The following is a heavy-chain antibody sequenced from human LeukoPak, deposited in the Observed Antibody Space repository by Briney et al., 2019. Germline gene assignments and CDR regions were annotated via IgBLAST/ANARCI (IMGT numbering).Heavy chain of an antibody. Sequence: PGGSLRLSCAASGFTSSNAWMSWVRQAPGKGLEWVGRIKTKTDGGTTDYAAPVKGRFTISRDDSKATLYLQMNGLKTVDTAVYYCTTPYYYGSDFDYWGQGTLVTVSS. CDR3: TTPYYYGSDFDY. D-gene: IGHD3-10*01. CDR1: GFTSSNAW. V-gene: IGHV3-15*01. J-gene: IGHJ4*02. CDR2: IKTKTDGGTT.